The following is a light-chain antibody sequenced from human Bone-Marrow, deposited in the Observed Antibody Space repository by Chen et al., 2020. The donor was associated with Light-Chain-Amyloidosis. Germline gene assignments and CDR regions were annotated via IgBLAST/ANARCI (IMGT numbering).Light chain of an antibody. CDR2: GNS. CDR3: QSYDSSLSVV. CDR1: SSNIGAGYD. J-gene: IGLJ2*01. Sequence: QSVLTQPPSVSGAPGQRVTISSPGRSSNIGAGYDVHWYQQLPGTAPKLLIYGNSNRPSGVPDRFSGSKSGTSASLAITGLQAEDEADYYCQSYDSSLSVVFGGGTKLTVL. V-gene: IGLV1-40*01.